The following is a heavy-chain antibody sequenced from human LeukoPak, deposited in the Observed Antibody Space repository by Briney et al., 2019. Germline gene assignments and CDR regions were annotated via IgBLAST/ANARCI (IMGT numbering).Heavy chain of an antibody. J-gene: IGHJ4*02. Sequence: GGSLRLSCAASGFTFDDYAMHWVRQAPGKGLEWVSGISWNSGNIGYADSVKGRFTISRDNAENSLYLQMNSLRAEDTALYYCAKAASVAGTGGAADYWGQGTLVTVSS. D-gene: IGHD6-19*01. CDR3: AKAASVAGTGGAADY. CDR2: ISWNSGNI. CDR1: GFTFDDYA. V-gene: IGHV3-9*01.